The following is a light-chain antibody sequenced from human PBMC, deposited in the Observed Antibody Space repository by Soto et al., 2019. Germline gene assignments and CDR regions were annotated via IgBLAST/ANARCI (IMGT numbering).Light chain of an antibody. CDR2: ETS. CDR3: QQRQIWPRP. Sequence: SQGXXATLSXRASQSFSSSYLAWYQQKPGHAPRLLIYETSTRATGIPDRFSASGSGTDFTLTISRLEPEDFALYYCQQRQIWPRPFGQRTK. J-gene: IGKJ1*01. CDR1: QSFSSSY. V-gene: IGKV3D-20*02.